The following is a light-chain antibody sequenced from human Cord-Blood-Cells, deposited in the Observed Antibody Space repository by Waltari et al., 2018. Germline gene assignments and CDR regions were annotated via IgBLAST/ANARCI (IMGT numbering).Light chain of an antibody. CDR3: CSYAGSYTHVV. Sequence: QSALTQPSSVSGSPGQSVTISCTGTSSDVGGYNYVPWYQQHPGKAPKLMIYDVSKRPSGVPDRFSGSKSGNTASLTISGLQAEDEADYYCCSYAGSYTHVVFGGGTKLTVL. V-gene: IGLV2-11*01. CDR2: DVS. CDR1: SSDVGGYNY. J-gene: IGLJ2*01.